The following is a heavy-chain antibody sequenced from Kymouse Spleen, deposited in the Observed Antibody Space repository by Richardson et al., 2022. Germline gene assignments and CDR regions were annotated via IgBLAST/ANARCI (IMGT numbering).Heavy chain of an antibody. V-gene: IGHV3-30*18. CDR1: GFTFSSYG. Sequence: QVQLVESGGGVVQPGRSLRLSCAASGFTFSSYGMHWVRQAPGKGLEWVAVISYDGSNKYYADSVKGRFTISRDNSKNTLYLQMNSLRAEDTAVYYCAKDPVATTPYYYYGMDVWGQGTTVTVSS. D-gene: IGHD5-12*01. CDR3: AKDPVATTPYYYYGMDV. J-gene: IGHJ6*02. CDR2: ISYDGSNK.